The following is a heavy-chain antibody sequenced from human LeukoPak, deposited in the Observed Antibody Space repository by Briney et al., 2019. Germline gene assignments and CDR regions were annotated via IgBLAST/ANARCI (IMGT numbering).Heavy chain of an antibody. J-gene: IGHJ5*02. V-gene: IGHV4-59*01. CDR2: IYYSGST. D-gene: IGHD2-2*03. CDR1: GGSISSYY. Sequence: SETLSLTCTVSGGSISSYYWSWIRQPPGKGLERVGYIYYSGSTNYNPSLKSRGTISVDTSKNQFSLKLSSVTAADTAVYYCAKVVGHCTSVSCYGRFDPWGQGTLVTVSS. CDR3: AKVVGHCTSVSCYGRFDP.